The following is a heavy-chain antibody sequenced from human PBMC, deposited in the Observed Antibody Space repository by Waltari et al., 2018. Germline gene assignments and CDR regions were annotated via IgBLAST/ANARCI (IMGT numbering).Heavy chain of an antibody. D-gene: IGHD3-3*01. CDR3: ARDQGYYDFVN. Sequence: EVQLVESGGGLVKPGGSLRPSCAASGFTFSSYTMNWVRQAPGKGLEWVSSITSGSSYIYYADSLKGRFTISRDNAKNSLYLQMNSLRAEDTAVYYCARDQGYYDFVNWGQGTLVTVSS. J-gene: IGHJ4*02. CDR1: GFTFSSYT. V-gene: IGHV3-21*01. CDR2: ITSGSSYI.